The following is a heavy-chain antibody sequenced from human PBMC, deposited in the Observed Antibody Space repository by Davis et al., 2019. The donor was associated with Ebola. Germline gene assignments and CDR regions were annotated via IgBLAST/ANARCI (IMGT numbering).Heavy chain of an antibody. Sequence: SETLSLTCTVSGDSISSYYWSWIRQPPGKGLEWIGYIYYSGSTNYNPSLKSRVTISVDTSKNQFSLKLTSVTAADTAVYYCAGYGDYFLGWGQGTLVTVSS. CDR1: GDSISSYY. CDR3: AGYGDYFLG. CDR2: IYYSGST. V-gene: IGHV4-59*12. D-gene: IGHD4-17*01. J-gene: IGHJ4*02.